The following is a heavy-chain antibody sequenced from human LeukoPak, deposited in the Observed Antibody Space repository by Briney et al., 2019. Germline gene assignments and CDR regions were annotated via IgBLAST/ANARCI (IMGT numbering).Heavy chain of an antibody. D-gene: IGHD3-22*01. V-gene: IGHV3-30*02. CDR3: AKRAHYYDSSGPPAFDAFDI. Sequence: PGGSLRLSCAASGFTFSSYGMHWVRQAPGKGLDWVAFIHHDGSNKYYADSVKGRFTISRDNSKNTLYLQMNSLRAEDTAVYYCAKRAHYYDSSGPPAFDAFDIWGQGTMVTVSS. CDR2: IHHDGSNK. CDR1: GFTFSSYG. J-gene: IGHJ3*02.